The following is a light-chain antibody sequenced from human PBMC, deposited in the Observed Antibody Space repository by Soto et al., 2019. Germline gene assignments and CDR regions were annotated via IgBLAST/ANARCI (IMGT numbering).Light chain of an antibody. V-gene: IGKV3-11*01. CDR2: DAS. J-gene: IGKJ1*01. Sequence: EIVLAQSPATLSLSPGERVTLSCRASQSVRSYLAWYQQKPGQAPRLLIYDASNRATDIPARFSGSGSGTDFTLTISSLEPEDFAVYYCQQRSKWPRTFGQGTKVDIK. CDR1: QSVRSY. CDR3: QQRSKWPRT.